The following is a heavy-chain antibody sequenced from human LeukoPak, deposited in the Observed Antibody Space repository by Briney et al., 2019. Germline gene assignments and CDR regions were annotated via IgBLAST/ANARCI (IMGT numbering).Heavy chain of an antibody. Sequence: ASVKVSCEVSGYTLTELSMHWVRQAPGKGLEWMGGFDPEDGETIYAQKFQGRVTMTEDTSTDTAYMELSSLRSEDTAVYYCATAFRCTNGVCYTKSWFDPWGQGTLVTVSS. CDR3: ATAFRCTNGVCYTKSWFDP. D-gene: IGHD2-8*01. V-gene: IGHV1-24*01. CDR2: FDPEDGET. CDR1: GYTLTELS. J-gene: IGHJ5*02.